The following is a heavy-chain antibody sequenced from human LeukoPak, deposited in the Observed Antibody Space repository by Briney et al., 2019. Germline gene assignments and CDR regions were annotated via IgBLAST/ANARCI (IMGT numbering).Heavy chain of an antibody. D-gene: IGHD1-26*01. J-gene: IGHJ4*02. V-gene: IGHV3-9*01. CDR2: VSWNSDRI. CDR3: VRDMGDSGASDCSDY. CDR1: GFKFDDNA. Sequence: GGSLRLSCVASGFKFDDNAMHWVRQVPGKGLEWVSGVSWNSDRIDYADSVKGRFTISRDNARNSLLLQMNSLRAEDTAFYYCVRDMGDSGASDCSDYWGQGTWSPSPQ.